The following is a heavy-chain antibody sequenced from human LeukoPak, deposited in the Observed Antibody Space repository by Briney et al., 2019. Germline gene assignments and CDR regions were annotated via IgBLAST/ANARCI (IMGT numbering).Heavy chain of an antibody. Sequence: GGSLRLSCAASGFTFSDYYMSWLRQAPGKGLEWVSYISSSGSTIYYADSVKGRFTISRDNAKNSLYLQMNSLRAEDTAVYYCARVYASGYFADYWGQGTLVTVSS. V-gene: IGHV3-11*01. CDR1: GFTFSDYY. D-gene: IGHD2/OR15-2a*01. J-gene: IGHJ4*02. CDR3: ARVYASGYFADY. CDR2: ISSSGSTI.